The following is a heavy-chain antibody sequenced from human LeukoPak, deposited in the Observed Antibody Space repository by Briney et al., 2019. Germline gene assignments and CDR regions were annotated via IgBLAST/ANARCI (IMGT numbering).Heavy chain of an antibody. Sequence: SETLSLTCAVYGGSFSGYYWSWIRQPPGKGLEWIGEINHSGSTNYNPSLKSRVTISVDTSKNQFSLKMSSVTAADTGVYYCARVYGSRAFDIWGQGTLVTVSS. J-gene: IGHJ3*02. D-gene: IGHD3-10*01. CDR2: INHSGST. CDR3: ARVYGSRAFDI. V-gene: IGHV4-34*01. CDR1: GGSFSGYY.